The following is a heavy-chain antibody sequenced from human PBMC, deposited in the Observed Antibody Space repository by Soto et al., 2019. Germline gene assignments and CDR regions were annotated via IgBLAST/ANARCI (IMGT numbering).Heavy chain of an antibody. CDR3: ARGISVTFDY. D-gene: IGHD6-19*01. Sequence: EVQLVESGGGLVKSGGSLRLSCAASGFTFSSYNMHWVRQAPGKGLEGVSSISSSSSFKSYADSVRGRFTISRDNAKNSLYLQMNSLRAEDTAVYYCARGISVTFDYWGQGTLVTVSS. V-gene: IGHV3-21*01. CDR1: GFTFSSYN. CDR2: ISSSSSFK. J-gene: IGHJ4*02.